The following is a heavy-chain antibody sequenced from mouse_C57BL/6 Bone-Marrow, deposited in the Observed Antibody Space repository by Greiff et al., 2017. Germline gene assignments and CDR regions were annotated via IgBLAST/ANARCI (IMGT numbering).Heavy chain of an antibody. CDR3: ARHDPYYCDY. J-gene: IGHJ2*01. CDR1: GFTFSDYY. Sequence: EVMLVESGGGLVQPGGSLKLSCAASGFTFSDYYMYWVRQTPEKRLEWVAYISNGGGSTYYPDTVKGRFTISRDNAKNTLYLQMSRLKSEDTAMXYCARHDPYYCDYWGQGTTLTVSS. CDR2: ISNGGGST. V-gene: IGHV5-12*01.